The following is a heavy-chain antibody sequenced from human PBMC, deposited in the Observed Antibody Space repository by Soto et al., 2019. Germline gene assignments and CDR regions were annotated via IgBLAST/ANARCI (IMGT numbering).Heavy chain of an antibody. CDR1: GASISSSYY. CDR2: IYYSGST. CDR3: AREGYRRATSDPIDY. J-gene: IGHJ4*02. Sequence: QVQLQESGPGLVKPSQTLSLTCTVSGASISSSYYWSWIRQHPGKGLEWIGYIYYSGSTYYNPSLKSRVTISVDTSKNQFSLNLSSVTAADTAVYYCAREGYRRATSDPIDYWGQGTLVTVSS. V-gene: IGHV4-31*03. D-gene: IGHD2-15*01.